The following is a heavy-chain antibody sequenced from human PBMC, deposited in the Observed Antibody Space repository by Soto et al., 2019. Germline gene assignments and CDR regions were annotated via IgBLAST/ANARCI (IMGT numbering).Heavy chain of an antibody. J-gene: IGHJ6*02. CDR2: IKSKTDGGTA. D-gene: IGHD2-21*01. CDR1: GFSFSKAW. V-gene: IGHV3-15*01. Sequence: GGSLRLSCAASGFSFSKAWMSWVRQAPGKGLEWVGRIKSKTDGGTADYAATVKNRFTIARDDSKTTLCLQMNSLKTEDTGVYYCTTDCCGGPCYPGPYYSYYCMDFWGPGTTVTVSS. CDR3: TTDCCGGPCYPGPYYSYYCMDF.